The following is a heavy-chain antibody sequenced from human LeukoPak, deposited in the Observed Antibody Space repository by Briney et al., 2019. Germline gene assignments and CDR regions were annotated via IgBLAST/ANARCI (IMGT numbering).Heavy chain of an antibody. CDR1: GGSISSSNYY. CDR3: ARELTSAGTLNNYFDY. V-gene: IGHV4-39*07. Sequence: SETLSLTCTVSGGSISSSNYYWGWIRQPPGEGLEWIGSIYYSGSTHYNPSLKSRVTISVDKSKNQFSLKLSSVTAADTAVYYCARELTSAGTLNNYFDYWGQGTLVTVSS. D-gene: IGHD6-13*01. J-gene: IGHJ4*02. CDR2: IYYSGST.